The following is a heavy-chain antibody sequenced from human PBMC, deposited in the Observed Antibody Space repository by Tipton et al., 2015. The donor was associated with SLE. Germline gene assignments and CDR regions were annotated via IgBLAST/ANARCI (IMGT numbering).Heavy chain of an antibody. D-gene: IGHD1-26*01. CDR3: AKRGRWDHLDY. CDR2: IYPGHSDT. CDR1: GYSFTSYW. Sequence: QSGAEVKKPGESLKISCKGSGYSFTSYWIGWVRQMPGKGLEWMGIIYPGHSDTSYSPSFQGQATISTDKSISTAYLQWSSRKASDTAMYYCAKRGRWDHLDYGGQGTLVTVSS. J-gene: IGHJ4*02. V-gene: IGHV5-51*01.